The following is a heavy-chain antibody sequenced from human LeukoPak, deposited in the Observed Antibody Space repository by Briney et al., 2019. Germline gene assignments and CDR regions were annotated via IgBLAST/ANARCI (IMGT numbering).Heavy chain of an antibody. D-gene: IGHD5-24*01. CDR2: ISGSGGST. J-gene: IGHJ4*02. CDR1: GFTFSSYA. V-gene: IGHV3-23*01. Sequence: GGSLRLSCAASGFTFSSYAMSWVRQAPGKGLEWVSAISGSGGSTYYADSVKGRFTISRDNSKNTLYLQMNSLRAEDTAVYYCANVRDGYITSLGYWGQGTLVTVSS. CDR3: ANVRDGYITSLGY.